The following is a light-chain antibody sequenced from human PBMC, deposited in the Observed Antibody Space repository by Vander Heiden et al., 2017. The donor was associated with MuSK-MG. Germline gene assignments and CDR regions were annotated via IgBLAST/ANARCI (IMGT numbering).Light chain of an antibody. CDR2: EGS. J-gene: IGLJ2*01. Sequence: QSALTQPASASGSPGQSITISCTGTSSDVGSYNLVSCYQQHPGKAPKLMIYEGSKRPSGVSNRFSGSKSGNTASLTISGLQAEDEADYYCCSYAGNIVVFGGGTKLTVL. CDR3: CSYAGNIVV. CDR1: SSDVGSYNL. V-gene: IGLV2-23*01.